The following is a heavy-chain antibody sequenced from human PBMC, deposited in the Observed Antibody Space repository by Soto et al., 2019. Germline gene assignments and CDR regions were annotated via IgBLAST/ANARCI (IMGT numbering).Heavy chain of an antibody. D-gene: IGHD3-9*01. CDR1: GGSITSNW. CDR3: VSNDWSRFAP. J-gene: IGHJ5*02. CDR2: IHHSGSF. Sequence: QVQLQESGPGLVNPSGTLSLTCAVSGGSITSNWWSWVRQPPGKGLEWIGEIHHSGSFNYNPSLSSRATISIDKSKHQLSLHLPSVPAPHTAVLFCVSNDWSRFAPWCQGTLVTFSS. V-gene: IGHV4-4*02.